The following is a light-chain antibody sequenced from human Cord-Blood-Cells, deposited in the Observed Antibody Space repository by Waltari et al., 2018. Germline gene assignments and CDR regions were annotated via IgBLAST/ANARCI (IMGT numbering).Light chain of an antibody. CDR1: QSVLYSSNNKNY. V-gene: IGKV4-1*01. CDR3: QQYYSTPFT. Sequence: DIVMTQSPGSLAVSLGERDTLTCKSSQSVLYSSNNKNYLAWYQQKPGQPPKLLIYWASTRESGVPDRFSGSGSGTDFTLTISSLQAEDVAVYYCQQYYSTPFTFGPGTKVDIK. J-gene: IGKJ3*01. CDR2: WAS.